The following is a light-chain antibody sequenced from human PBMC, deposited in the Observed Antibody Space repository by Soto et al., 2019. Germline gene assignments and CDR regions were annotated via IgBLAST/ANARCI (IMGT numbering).Light chain of an antibody. V-gene: IGKV1-5*03. CDR1: QSISSW. J-gene: IGKJ1*01. CDR2: KAS. CDR3: QQYNSYSRT. Sequence: DIQMTQSPSTLSASVGDRVPITCRASQSISSWLAWYQRKPGKAPKLLIYKASSLESGVPSRFSGSGSGTEFTLTISSLQPDDFATYFCQQYNSYSRTFGQGTKVDNK.